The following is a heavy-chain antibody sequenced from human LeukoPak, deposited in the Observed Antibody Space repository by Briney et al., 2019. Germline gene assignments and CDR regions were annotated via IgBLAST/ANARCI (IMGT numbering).Heavy chain of an antibody. Sequence: GASGKVACKASGYTFTHYDMHWGRQAPGQGPEWMGWIKPNSGDTNYVQKFQGRVAMTRDTSISTAYMELSRLRSDDTAVYYCARQLERRYYYYMDVWDKGTTVTVSS. D-gene: IGHD1-1*01. CDR1: GYTFTHYD. V-gene: IGHV1-2*02. J-gene: IGHJ6*03. CDR2: IKPNSGDT. CDR3: ARQLERRYYYYMDV.